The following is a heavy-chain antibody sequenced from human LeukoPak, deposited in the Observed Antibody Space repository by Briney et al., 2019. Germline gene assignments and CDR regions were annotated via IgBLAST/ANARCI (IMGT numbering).Heavy chain of an antibody. Sequence: PGGSPRLSCAASGFTFSNAWMNWVRQAPGKGLEWVSAISGSGGSTYYADSVKGRFTISRDNSKNTLYLQMNSLRAEDTAVYYCAKDGGGYGDYDYWGQGTLVTVSS. J-gene: IGHJ4*02. CDR1: GFTFSNAW. D-gene: IGHD4-17*01. CDR2: ISGSGGST. CDR3: AKDGGGYGDYDY. V-gene: IGHV3-23*01.